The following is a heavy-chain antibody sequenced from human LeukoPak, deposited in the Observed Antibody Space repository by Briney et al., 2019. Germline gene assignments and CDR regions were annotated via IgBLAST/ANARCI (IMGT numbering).Heavy chain of an antibody. CDR3: ARPMTYYYDSSGYYYLDAFDI. Sequence: ASVKVSCKASGYTFTSYGISWVRQAPGQGLEWMGWISAYNGNTNYAQKLQGRVTMTTDTSTSTAYMELRSLRSDVTAVYYCARPMTYYYDSSGYYYLDAFDIWGQGTMVTVSS. V-gene: IGHV1-18*01. D-gene: IGHD3-22*01. CDR1: GYTFTSYG. CDR2: ISAYNGNT. J-gene: IGHJ3*02.